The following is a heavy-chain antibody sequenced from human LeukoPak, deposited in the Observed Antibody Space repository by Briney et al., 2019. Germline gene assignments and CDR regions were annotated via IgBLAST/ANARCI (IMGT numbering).Heavy chain of an antibody. Sequence: GGSLRLSCAASGFTFSSYIMNWVRQAPGKGLEWVSSISSSSSYIYYAESVKGRFTISRDNAKNSLYLQMNSLRAEDTGVYYCAKGPFDAHSSGYYYFDYWGQGTLVTVSS. CDR2: ISSSSSYI. CDR1: GFTFSSYI. D-gene: IGHD3-22*01. J-gene: IGHJ4*02. V-gene: IGHV3-21*04. CDR3: AKGPFDAHSSGYYYFDY.